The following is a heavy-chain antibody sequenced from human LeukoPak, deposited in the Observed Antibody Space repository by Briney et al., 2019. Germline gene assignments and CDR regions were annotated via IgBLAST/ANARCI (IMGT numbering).Heavy chain of an antibody. D-gene: IGHD3-22*01. CDR3: ARVRKWLWNDAFDI. Sequence: ASVKVSCKASGGTFSSYAISWVRQAPGQGLEWMGGIIPIFGTANYAQKFQGRVTITTDESTSTAYMELSSLRSEDTAVYYCARVRKWLWNDAFDIWGQGTMVTVSS. CDR2: IIPIFGTA. J-gene: IGHJ3*02. CDR1: GGTFSSYA. V-gene: IGHV1-69*05.